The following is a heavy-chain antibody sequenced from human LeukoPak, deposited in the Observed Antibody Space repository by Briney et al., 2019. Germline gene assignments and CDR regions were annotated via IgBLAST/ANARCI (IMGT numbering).Heavy chain of an antibody. CDR1: GYTFTGYY. Sequence: ASVKVSCKASGYTFTGYYMHWVRQAPGQGLEWMGWINPNSGGTNYAQKFQGRVTMTRDTSISTAYMELSRLRSDDTAVYYCARDRPEDYYDSSGYHDYWGQGTLVTVSS. J-gene: IGHJ4*02. CDR2: INPNSGGT. V-gene: IGHV1-2*02. D-gene: IGHD3-22*01. CDR3: ARDRPEDYYDSSGYHDY.